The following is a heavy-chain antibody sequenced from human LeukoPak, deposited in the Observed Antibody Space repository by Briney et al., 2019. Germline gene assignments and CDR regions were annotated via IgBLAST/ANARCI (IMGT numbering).Heavy chain of an antibody. V-gene: IGHV4-61*10. J-gene: IGHJ4*02. Sequence: PSETLSLTCTVSGGSISSGAYYWNWIRQSAGKGLEWVGRIYSSGSTNYNPSLKSRVTISVDTSKNQFSLKLSSVTAADTAVYYCARDSDSSSWLFDYWGQGTLVTVSS. CDR3: ARDSDSSSWLFDY. CDR2: IYSSGST. CDR1: GGSISSGAYY. D-gene: IGHD6-13*01.